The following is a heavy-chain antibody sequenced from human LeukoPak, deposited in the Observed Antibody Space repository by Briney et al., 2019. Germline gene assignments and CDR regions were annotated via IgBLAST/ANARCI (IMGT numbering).Heavy chain of an antibody. Sequence: HPGRSLRLSCAASGFTSDDYAMHWVRQAPGKGLEWVSGISWNSGSIGYADSVKGRFTISRDNAKNSLYLQMNSLRAEDMALYYCAKDISQNYYDSSGYYDYWGQGTLVTVSS. CDR2: ISWNSGSI. D-gene: IGHD3-22*01. V-gene: IGHV3-9*02. J-gene: IGHJ4*02. CDR1: GFTSDDYA. CDR3: AKDISQNYYDSSGYYDY.